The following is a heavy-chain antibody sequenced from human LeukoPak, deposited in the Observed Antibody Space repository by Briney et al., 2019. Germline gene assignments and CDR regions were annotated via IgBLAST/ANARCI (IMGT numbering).Heavy chain of an antibody. V-gene: IGHV3-30*04. Sequence: QAGGSLRLSCAASGFTFSSYAMHWVRQAPGKGLEWVAVISYDGSNKYYADSVKGRFTISRDNSKNTLYLQMNSLRAEDTAVYYCASERIFGSFDYWGQGTLVTVSS. CDR1: GFTFSSYA. D-gene: IGHD3-3*01. CDR3: ASERIFGSFDY. CDR2: ISYDGSNK. J-gene: IGHJ4*02.